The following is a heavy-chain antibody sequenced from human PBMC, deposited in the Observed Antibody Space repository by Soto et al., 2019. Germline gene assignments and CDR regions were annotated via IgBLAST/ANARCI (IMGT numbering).Heavy chain of an antibody. CDR2: FDPEDGET. V-gene: IGHV1-24*01. J-gene: IGHJ3*02. CDR3: ATGSLRGFWSGIPRAFDI. Sequence: ASVKVSCKVSGYTLTELSMHWVRQAPGKGLEWMGGFDPEDGETIYAQKFQGRVTMTEDTPTDTAYTELSSLRSEDTAVYYCATGSLRGFWSGIPRAFDIWGQGTMVTVSS. CDR1: GYTLTELS. D-gene: IGHD3-3*01.